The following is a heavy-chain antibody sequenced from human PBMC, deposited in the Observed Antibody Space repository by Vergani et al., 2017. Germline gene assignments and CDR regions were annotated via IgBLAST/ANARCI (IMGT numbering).Heavy chain of an antibody. CDR3: ARASAGRLDY. D-gene: IGHD6-13*01. Sequence: QVQLQESGPGLVKPSETLSLTCTVSGGSLSSYYWSWIRQPPGKGLEWIGYIYYSGSTNYNPSLKSRVTISVDTSKNQFSLKLSSVTAADTAVYYCARASAGRLDYWGQGTLVTVSS. J-gene: IGHJ4*02. CDR1: GGSLSSYY. CDR2: IYYSGST. V-gene: IGHV4-59*01.